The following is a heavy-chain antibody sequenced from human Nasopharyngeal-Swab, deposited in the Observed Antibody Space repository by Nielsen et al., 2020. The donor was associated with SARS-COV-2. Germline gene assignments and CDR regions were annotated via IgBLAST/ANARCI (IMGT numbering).Heavy chain of an antibody. CDR2: IIPSSGTA. J-gene: IGHJ4*02. CDR3: AREEGYNSGWYFRY. V-gene: IGHV1-69*01. D-gene: IGHD6-13*01. Sequence: WVRQAPGQGLEWMGGIIPSSGTANYAQKFQGRVTITADESSSIVYMEVSGLRSEDSAVYYCAREEGYNSGWYFRYWGQGTRVTVSS.